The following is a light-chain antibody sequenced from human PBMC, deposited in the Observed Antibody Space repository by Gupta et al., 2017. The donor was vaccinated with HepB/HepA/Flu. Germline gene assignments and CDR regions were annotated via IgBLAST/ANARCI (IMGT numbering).Light chain of an antibody. J-gene: IGLJ1*01. V-gene: IGLV2-8*01. CDR1: SSDIGAYNL. CDR2: DVV. Sequence: QSAPTQPPSASGSPGQSVTISCTGTSSDIGAYNLVSWYQQHPGKAPKLIIYDVVQRPSGVPGRFSGSKSGNTASLTVSGLQAEDEADYYCFPDAGNDNWVFGGGTKVTVL. CDR3: FPDAGNDNWV.